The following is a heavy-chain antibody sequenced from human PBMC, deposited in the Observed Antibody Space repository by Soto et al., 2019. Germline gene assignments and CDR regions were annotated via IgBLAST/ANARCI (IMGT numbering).Heavy chain of an antibody. CDR3: AKRDGAAAAGIDY. Sequence: EVQLLESGGGLVQPGESLRLSCAASGFSFSLYAMTWVRQAPGKGLEWVSTISGTGSTYYADSVKGRFTISRDNSKATVYLQMNNLRAEDTAVDYCAKRDGAAAAGIDYWGQGNRVTVSS. V-gene: IGHV3-23*01. J-gene: IGHJ4*02. CDR2: ISGTGST. CDR1: GFSFSLYA. D-gene: IGHD6-13*01.